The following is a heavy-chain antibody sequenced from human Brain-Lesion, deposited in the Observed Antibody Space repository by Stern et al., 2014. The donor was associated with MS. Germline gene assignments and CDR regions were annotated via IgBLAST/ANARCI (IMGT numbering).Heavy chain of an antibody. CDR1: GGSISSSNW. Sequence: QLQLQESGPGLVKPSGTLSLTCAVSGGSISSSNWWSWVRQSPGKGLEWIGESDHSGSTIYNPSLQSRVTVSVDKSKNRLSPNLWSVTAADTAVYFCARFPASRPHVFDSWGQGTLVTVSS. CDR2: SDHSGST. D-gene: IGHD6-13*01. J-gene: IGHJ4*02. V-gene: IGHV4-4*02. CDR3: ARFPASRPHVFDS.